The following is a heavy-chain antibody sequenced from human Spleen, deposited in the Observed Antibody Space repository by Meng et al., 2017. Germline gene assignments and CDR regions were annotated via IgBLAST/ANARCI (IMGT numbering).Heavy chain of an antibody. V-gene: IGHV4-31*03. CDR2: SFSSGNT. J-gene: IGHJ2*01. CDR3: ARYAIVAGVFDL. Sequence: QRQYMSHDLVKPAQTRSLPCTVCGYAFRSRGYYWSWIRQHPGKGLELMGYSFSSGNTTYNPSLKSRVTISVEKSKNQFSLSVTSVNGADTAVYYCARYAIVAGVFDLWGRGTLVTVSS. CDR1: GYAFRSRGYY. D-gene: IGHD5-12*01.